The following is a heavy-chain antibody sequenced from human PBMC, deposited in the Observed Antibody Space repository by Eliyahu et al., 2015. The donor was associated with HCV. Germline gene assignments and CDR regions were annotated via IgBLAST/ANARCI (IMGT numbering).Heavy chain of an antibody. CDR3: AREVSGGFSSAKEFDP. J-gene: IGHJ5*02. D-gene: IGHD3-3*01. CDR2: IYYSGST. Sequence: QVRLQEWGPGLVKASETLSLTCTVSGDSISYYYWNWVRQPPGKGLEWIGYIYYSGSTNYNPSLKSRVTISIDSSKNQLSLKLRSVTAADTAVYYCAREVSGGFSSAKEFDPWGQGTLVTVSS. CDR1: GDSISYYY. V-gene: IGHV4-59*01.